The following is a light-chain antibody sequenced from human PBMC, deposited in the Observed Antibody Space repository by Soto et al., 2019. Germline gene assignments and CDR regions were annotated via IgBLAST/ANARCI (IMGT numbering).Light chain of an antibody. V-gene: IGKV1-6*01. Sequence: AIQLTQSPSSLSASVGDRVTITCRASQGIAKDLGWYQQKPGKAPRLVIFGASFLQSGVPSRFSGSGSGTDFTLTINGLQPEDFATYYCLQNYYSFRTFGQGTKVEIK. CDR2: GAS. CDR3: LQNYYSFRT. J-gene: IGKJ1*01. CDR1: QGIAKD.